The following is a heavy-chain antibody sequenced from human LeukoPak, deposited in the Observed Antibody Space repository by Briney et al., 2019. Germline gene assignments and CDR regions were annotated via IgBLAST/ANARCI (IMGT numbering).Heavy chain of an antibody. J-gene: IGHJ6*02. CDR2: VWYDGSNQ. CDR3: ARDKTGQNYYYGMDV. Sequence: GGSLRLSCTTSGFTFNNYGIHWVRQAPGKGLEWVAVVWYDGSNQHYADSVKGRLTISRDNSKSTLYLQTNSLRAEDTAIYYCARDKTGQNYYYGMDVWGQGTTVTVSS. D-gene: IGHD1-1*01. CDR1: GFTFNNYG. V-gene: IGHV3-33*01.